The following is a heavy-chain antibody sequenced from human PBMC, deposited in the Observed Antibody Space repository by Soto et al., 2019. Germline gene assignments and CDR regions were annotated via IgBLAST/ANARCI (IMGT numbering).Heavy chain of an antibody. CDR3: ARGRLRGWFDP. CDR2: INHSGST. J-gene: IGHJ5*02. V-gene: IGHV4-34*01. CDR1: GGSFSGHY. D-gene: IGHD4-17*01. Sequence: PSETLSLTCAVYGGSFSGHYWSWIRQPPGKGLEWIGEINHSGSTNYNPSLKSRVTISVDTSKNQFSLKLSSVTAADTAVYYCARGRLRGWFDPWGQGTLVTVSS.